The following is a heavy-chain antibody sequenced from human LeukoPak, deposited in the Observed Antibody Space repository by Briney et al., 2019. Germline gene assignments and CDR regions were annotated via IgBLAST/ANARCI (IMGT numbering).Heavy chain of an antibody. CDR1: GFTFSSYW. CDR2: INSDGSST. J-gene: IGHJ4*02. V-gene: IGHV3-74*01. CDR3: ARDGYDSSGYLFDY. D-gene: IGHD3-22*01. Sequence: PGGSLRLSCAASGFTFSSYWMHWVRQAPGKGLVWVSRINSDGSSTSYADSVKGRLTISRDNAKNTLYLQMNSLRAEDTAVYYCARDGYDSSGYLFDYWGQGTLVTVSS.